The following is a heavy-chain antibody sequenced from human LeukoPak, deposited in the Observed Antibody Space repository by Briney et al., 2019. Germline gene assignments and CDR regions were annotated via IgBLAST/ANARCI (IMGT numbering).Heavy chain of an antibody. J-gene: IGHJ4*02. D-gene: IGHD3-22*01. CDR3: ASINYYDSSGYAY. CDR2: ISSSSSYI. V-gene: IGHV3-21*01. CDR1: GFTFSSYS. Sequence: PAGSLRLSCAASGFTFSSYSMNWVRQAPGKGLEWVSSISSSSSYIYYADSVKGRFTISRDNAKNLLYLQMNSLRAEDTAVYYCASINYYDSSGYAYWGQGTLVTVSS.